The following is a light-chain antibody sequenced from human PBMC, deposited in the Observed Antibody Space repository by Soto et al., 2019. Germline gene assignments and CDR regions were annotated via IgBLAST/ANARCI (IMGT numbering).Light chain of an antibody. CDR2: EVN. Sequence: QSALTQPPSASGSPGQSVAISCTGTCSDVGGYNYVSWYQQHPGKAPKLMIYEVNKRPSGVPDRFSGSKSGNTASLTVSGLQAEDEADYYCSSYAGSSNVFGTGTKVT. J-gene: IGLJ1*01. CDR1: CSDVGGYNY. V-gene: IGLV2-8*01. CDR3: SSYAGSSNV.